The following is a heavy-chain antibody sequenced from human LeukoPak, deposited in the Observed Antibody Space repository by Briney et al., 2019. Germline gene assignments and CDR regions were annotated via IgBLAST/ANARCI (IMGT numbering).Heavy chain of an antibody. D-gene: IGHD4-17*01. CDR3: AKDLGETYGDYVWSDY. CDR2: ISGSGGST. J-gene: IGHJ4*02. Sequence: GGSLRLSCAASGFTFSSYAMSWVRQAPGKGLEWVSAISGSGGSTYYADSVKGRFTISRDNSKNTLYLQMNSLRAEDTAVYYCAKDLGETYGDYVWSDYWGQGTLVTVSS. V-gene: IGHV3-23*01. CDR1: GFTFSSYA.